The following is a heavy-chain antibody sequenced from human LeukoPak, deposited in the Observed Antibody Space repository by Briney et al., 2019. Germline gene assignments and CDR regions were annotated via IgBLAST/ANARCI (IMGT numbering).Heavy chain of an antibody. CDR2: IYYTGIT. D-gene: IGHD4-17*01. J-gene: IGHJ4*02. V-gene: IGHV4-30-4*01. Sequence: SGTLSLTCTVSGGSISSGDYYWSWIRQPPGKGLEWIGYIYYTGITYYNPSLKSRVTISVDTSKNQFSLKLSSVTAADTAVYYCARSFGDYRFSFFDSWGQGTLVTVSS. CDR1: GGSISSGDYY. CDR3: ARSFGDYRFSFFDS.